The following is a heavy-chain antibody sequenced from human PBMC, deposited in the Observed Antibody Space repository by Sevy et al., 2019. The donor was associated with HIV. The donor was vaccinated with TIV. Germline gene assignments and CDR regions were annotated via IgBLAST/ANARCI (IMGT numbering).Heavy chain of an antibody. CDR2: ISYDGSNK. V-gene: IGHV3-30-3*01. CDR1: GFTFSSYA. Sequence: GSLRLSCAASGFTFSSYAMHWVRQAPGKGLEWVAVISYDGSNKYYADSVKGRFTISRDNSKNTLYLQMNSLRAEDTAVYYCARDHNPYGSGSYCPFDIWGQGTMVTVSS. J-gene: IGHJ3*02. D-gene: IGHD3-10*01. CDR3: ARDHNPYGSGSYCPFDI.